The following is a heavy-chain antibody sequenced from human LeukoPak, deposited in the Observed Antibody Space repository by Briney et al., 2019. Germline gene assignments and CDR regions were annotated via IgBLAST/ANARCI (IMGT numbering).Heavy chain of an antibody. V-gene: IGHV1-8*01. Sequence: ASVKVSCKASGYTFTSYDINWVRQATGQGLEWMGWMNPNSGNTGYAQKFQGRVTMTRNTSISTAYMELSSLRSEDTAVYYCAVQGILEWPIFETPGKDIDYWGQGTLVTVSS. D-gene: IGHD3-3*01. CDR3: AVQGILEWPIFETPGKDIDY. J-gene: IGHJ4*02. CDR2: MNPNSGNT. CDR1: GYTFTSYD.